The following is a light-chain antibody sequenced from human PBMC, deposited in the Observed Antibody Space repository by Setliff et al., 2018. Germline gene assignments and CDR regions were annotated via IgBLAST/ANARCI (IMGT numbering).Light chain of an antibody. Sequence: QSVLTQPPSASGSPGQSVTISCTGTSSDVGDYNYVSWYQQHPGKAPKLMIYEVSKRPSGVPDRFSGSKSGNTASLTVSGLQAEDEADYYCSSYAGSNNPYVFGTGTKGTVL. CDR2: EVS. J-gene: IGLJ1*01. V-gene: IGLV2-8*01. CDR1: SSDVGDYNY. CDR3: SSYAGSNNPYV.